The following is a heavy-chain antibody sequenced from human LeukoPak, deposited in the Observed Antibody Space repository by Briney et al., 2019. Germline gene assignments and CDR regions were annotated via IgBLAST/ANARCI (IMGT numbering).Heavy chain of an antibody. V-gene: IGHV4-4*07. J-gene: IGHJ4*02. D-gene: IGHD2-15*01. CDR1: GGSISSYY. CDR2: IYTSGT. Sequence: SETLPLTCTVSGGSISSYYYNWIRQPAGMGLEWIGQIYTSGTNYNPSLKSRVTMSVDTSKNQFSLRLSSVTAADTAVYYCASESGYCSGGTCYRGFDYWGQGTLVTVSS. CDR3: ASESGYCSGGTCYRGFDY.